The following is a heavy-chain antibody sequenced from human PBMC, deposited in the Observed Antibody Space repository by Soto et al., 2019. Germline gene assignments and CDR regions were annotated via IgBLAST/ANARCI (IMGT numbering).Heavy chain of an antibody. J-gene: IGHJ4*02. Sequence: GGSLRLSCAASGFTFSTYSMNWVRQAPGKGLEWVSSISSSSYIYYADSVKGRFTISRDNAKNSLYLQMNSLRAEDTAVYHCARGHHSSAWYGTFGYWGQGTQVTVSS. CDR1: GFTFSTYS. CDR3: ARGHHSSAWYGTFGY. V-gene: IGHV3-21*04. CDR2: ISSSSYI. D-gene: IGHD6-19*01.